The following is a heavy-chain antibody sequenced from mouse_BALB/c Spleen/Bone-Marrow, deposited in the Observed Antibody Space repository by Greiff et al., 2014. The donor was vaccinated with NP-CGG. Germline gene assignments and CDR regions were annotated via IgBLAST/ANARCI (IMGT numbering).Heavy chain of an antibody. CDR1: GDSIASGY. CDR2: ISYTGNT. CDR3: ARSLGRFDY. D-gene: IGHD4-1*01. J-gene: IGHJ2*01. V-gene: IGHV3-8*02. Sequence: EVQLQESGPSLIKPSQTLSLTCSVTGDSIASGYSNWIRKFPGNELEYMGYISYTGNTYYNPSLKSRISIARDTSKNQYYLQLHSVTTEDTATHFCARSLGRFDYWGQGATLTVSS.